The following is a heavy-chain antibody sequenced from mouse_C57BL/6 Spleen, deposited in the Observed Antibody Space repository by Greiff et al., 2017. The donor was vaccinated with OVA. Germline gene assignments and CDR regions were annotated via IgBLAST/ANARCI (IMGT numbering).Heavy chain of an antibody. CDR2: ISSGSSTI. J-gene: IGHJ4*01. V-gene: IGHV5-17*01. D-gene: IGHD1-1*01. CDR1: GFTFSDYG. Sequence: EVQLVASGGGLVKPGGSLKLSCAASGFTFSDYGMHWVRQAPEKGLEWVAYISSGSSTIYYADPVKGSFTISRDNAKNTLVLQMTSLRSEDTAMYYCAGYYGSSYDYAMDYWGQGTSVTVSS. CDR3: AGYYGSSYDYAMDY.